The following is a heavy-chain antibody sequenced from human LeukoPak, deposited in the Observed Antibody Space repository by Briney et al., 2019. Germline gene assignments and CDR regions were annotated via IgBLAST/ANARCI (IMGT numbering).Heavy chain of an antibody. D-gene: IGHD2-8*01. CDR3: AKDQGGNIVLMVYAISSGFDY. V-gene: IGHV3-23*01. CDR1: GFTFSSYA. Sequence: GGSLRLSCAASGFTFSSYAMSWVRQAPGQGLERVSAISGSGGSTYYADSVKGRFTISRDNSKNTLYLQMNSLRAEDTAVYYCAKDQGGNIVLMVYAISSGFDYWGQGTLVTVSS. J-gene: IGHJ4*02. CDR2: ISGSGGST.